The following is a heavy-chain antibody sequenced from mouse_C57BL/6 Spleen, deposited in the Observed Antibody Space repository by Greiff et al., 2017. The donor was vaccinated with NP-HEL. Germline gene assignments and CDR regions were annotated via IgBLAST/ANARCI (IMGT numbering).Heavy chain of an antibody. CDR2: INPNNGGT. CDR3: ARHSKYYYGSSYDYAMDY. CDR1: GYTFTDYN. J-gene: IGHJ4*01. D-gene: IGHD1-1*01. Sequence: EVQLQQSGPELVKPGASVKMSCKASGYTFTDYNMHWVKQSHGKSLEWIGYINPNNGGTSYNQKFKGKATLTVNKSSSTAYMELRSLTSEDSAVYYCARHSKYYYGSSYDYAMDYWGQGTSVTVSS. V-gene: IGHV1-22*01.